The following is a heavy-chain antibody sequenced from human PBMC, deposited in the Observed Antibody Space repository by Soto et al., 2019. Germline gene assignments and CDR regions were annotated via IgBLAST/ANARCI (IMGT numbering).Heavy chain of an antibody. V-gene: IGHV3-33*08. Sequence: PGGSLRLSCAASGFTFSDYYMSWVRQAPGKGLEWVAVIWYDGSNKYYADSVKGRFTISRDNSKNTLYLQMNSLRAEDTAVYYCARDSRRYYYDSSGYYHDYWGQGTLVTVSS. J-gene: IGHJ4*02. D-gene: IGHD3-22*01. CDR2: IWYDGSNK. CDR3: ARDSRRYYYDSSGYYHDY. CDR1: GFTFSDYY.